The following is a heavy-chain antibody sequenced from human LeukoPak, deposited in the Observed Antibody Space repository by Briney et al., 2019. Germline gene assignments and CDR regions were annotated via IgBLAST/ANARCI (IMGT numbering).Heavy chain of an antibody. CDR3: AKKKYYDSSPLDF. Sequence: SGTLSLTCAVSGGSISSTNWWSWVRLPPGKGLEWIGEIYHSGSTNYSPSLKSRVTISVDKSKNQFSLELSSVTAADTAVYYCAKKKYYDSSPLDFWGQGTLVTVSS. V-gene: IGHV4-4*02. CDR2: IYHSGST. CDR1: GGSISSTNW. J-gene: IGHJ4*02. D-gene: IGHD3-22*01.